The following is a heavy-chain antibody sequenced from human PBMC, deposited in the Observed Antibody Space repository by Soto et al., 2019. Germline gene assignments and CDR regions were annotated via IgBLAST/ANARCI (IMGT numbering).Heavy chain of an antibody. CDR2: ISSSSSVI. Sequence: GGSLRLSCAASGFTFRDYDMSWIRQAPGKGLEWVSYISSSSSVIDYADSAEGRFTVSRDNARNSLYLQMNSLRAEDTAVYYCARDLSWGSNWYYYMDVWGKGTTVTVSS. D-gene: IGHD7-27*01. V-gene: IGHV3-11*06. CDR1: GFTFRDYD. CDR3: ARDLSWGSNWYYYMDV. J-gene: IGHJ6*03.